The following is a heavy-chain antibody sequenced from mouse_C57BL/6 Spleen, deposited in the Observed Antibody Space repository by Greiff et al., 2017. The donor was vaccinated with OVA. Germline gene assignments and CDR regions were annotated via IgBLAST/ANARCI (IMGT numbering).Heavy chain of an antibody. CDR1: GFNIKDDY. CDR3: AADSSGYGFAY. D-gene: IGHD3-2*02. V-gene: IGHV14-4*01. CDR2: IDPENGDT. J-gene: IGHJ3*01. Sequence: VQLKQSGAELVRPGASVKLSCTASGFNIKDDYMHWVKQRPEQGLEWIGWIDPENGDTEYASKFQGKATITADTSSSTAYMQLSSLTSEDSAVYYCAADSSGYGFAYWGQGTLVTVSA.